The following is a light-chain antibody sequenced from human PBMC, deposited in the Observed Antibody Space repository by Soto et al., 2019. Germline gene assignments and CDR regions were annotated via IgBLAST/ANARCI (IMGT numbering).Light chain of an antibody. V-gene: IGLV4-69*01. J-gene: IGLJ2*01. CDR1: SGPRSYA. CDR3: QTWGTGIQGV. CDR2: VNSDGSH. Sequence: QPVLTQSPSASASLGASVKITCTLNSGPRSYAIAWHQQQPEKGPRFLMKVNSDGSHIKGDGIPDRFSGSSSGTERYLTISSLQSEDEADYYCQTWGTGIQGVFGGGTKLTVL.